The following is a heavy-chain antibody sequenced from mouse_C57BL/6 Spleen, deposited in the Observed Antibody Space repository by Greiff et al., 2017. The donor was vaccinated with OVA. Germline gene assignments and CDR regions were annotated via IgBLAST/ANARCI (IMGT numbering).Heavy chain of an antibody. CDR3: ARGDIYYGNYDY. D-gene: IGHD2-1*01. CDR2: IDPSDSYT. CDR1: GYTFTSYW. V-gene: IGHV1-69*01. Sequence: QVQLQQPGAELVMPGASVKLSCKASGYTFTSYWMHWVKQRPGQGLEWIGEIDPSDSYTNYNQKFKGKSTLTVDKSSSTAYMQLSSLTSEDSAVYYCARGDIYYGNYDYWGQGTTLTVSS. J-gene: IGHJ2*01.